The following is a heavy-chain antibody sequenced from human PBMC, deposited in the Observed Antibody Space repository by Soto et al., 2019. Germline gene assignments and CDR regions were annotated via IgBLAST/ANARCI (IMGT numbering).Heavy chain of an antibody. J-gene: IGHJ4*02. CDR1: GGTFSSYT. D-gene: IGHD2-2*01. CDR2: IIPILGIA. CDR3: AREGAYCSSSSGYVDY. Sequence: QVQLVQSGAEVKKPGSSVKVSCKASGGTFSSYTISWVRQAPGQGLEWMGRIIPILGIANYAQKFQGRVTITADKSTSTAYMELSSLRSEDTAVYYCAREGAYCSSSSGYVDYWGQGTLVTVSS. V-gene: IGHV1-69*08.